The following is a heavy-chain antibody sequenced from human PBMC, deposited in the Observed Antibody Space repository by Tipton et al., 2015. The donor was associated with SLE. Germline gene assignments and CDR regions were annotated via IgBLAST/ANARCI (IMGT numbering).Heavy chain of an antibody. CDR3: ATITLYSPASFDI. D-gene: IGHD1-14*01. CDR2: ISYSGNAYYT. J-gene: IGHJ3*02. CDR1: GGSINNDGDY. V-gene: IGHV4-31*03. Sequence: TLSLTCSVSGGSINNDGDYWSWIRQYPGKNLEWIGYISYSGNAYYTHYNPSLKSRVTMSIDTSQNQFSLELNFVTAADTAVYYCATITLYSPASFDIWGQGTLVTVSS.